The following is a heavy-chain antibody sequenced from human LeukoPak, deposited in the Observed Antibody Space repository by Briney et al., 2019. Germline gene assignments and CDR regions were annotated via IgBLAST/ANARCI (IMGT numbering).Heavy chain of an antibody. CDR2: IIPIFGTA. D-gene: IGHD3-22*01. J-gene: IGHJ4*02. CDR3: ARSYYYDSSGYYSLYYFDY. CDR1: GGTFSKYT. V-gene: IGHV1-69*13. Sequence: GASVKVSCKASGGTFSKYTISWVRQRPGQGLEWMGGIIPIFGTANYAQKFQGRVTITADESTSTAYMELSSLRSEDTAVYYCARSYYYDSSGYYSLYYFDYWGQGTLVTVSS.